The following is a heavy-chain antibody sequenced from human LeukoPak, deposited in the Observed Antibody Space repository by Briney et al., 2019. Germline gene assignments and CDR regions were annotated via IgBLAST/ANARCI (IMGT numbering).Heavy chain of an antibody. D-gene: IGHD3-10*01. CDR2: IIPIFGTA. Sequence: SVKVSCKASGCTFSSYAISWVRQAPGQGLELMGGIIPIFGTASYAQKFQGRVTITADETTSTAYMELSSLRSEDTAVYYCARDIYSGSGNLHWFDPWGQGTLVTVSS. V-gene: IGHV1-69*01. CDR1: GCTFSSYA. CDR3: ARDIYSGSGNLHWFDP. J-gene: IGHJ5*02.